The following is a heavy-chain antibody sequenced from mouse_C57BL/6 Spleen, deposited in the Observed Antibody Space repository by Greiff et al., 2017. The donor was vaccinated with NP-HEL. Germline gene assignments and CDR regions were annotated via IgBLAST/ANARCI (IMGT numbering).Heavy chain of an antibody. V-gene: IGHV8-12*01. CDR3: ARVYYDYDWYFDV. J-gene: IGHJ1*03. D-gene: IGHD2-4*01. Sequence: QVTLKESGPGILQSSQTLSLTCSFSGFSLRTSGMGVSGIRQPSGKGLEWLAHIYWDDDKRYNPALKSRLTISKDTSRNQVFLKITSVDTADTATYYCARVYYDYDWYFDVWGTGTTVTVSS. CDR2: IYWDDDK. CDR1: GFSLRTSGMG.